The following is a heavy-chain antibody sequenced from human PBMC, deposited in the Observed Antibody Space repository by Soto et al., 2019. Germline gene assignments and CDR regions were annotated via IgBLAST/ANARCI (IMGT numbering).Heavy chain of an antibody. CDR2: ISWNTGAI. CDR1: GFTFDNYA. V-gene: IGHV3-9*01. J-gene: IGHJ4*02. CDR3: AKAYIGGDCSTTSCYPFDY. D-gene: IGHD2-2*01. Sequence: EVQLVESWGGLVQPGRSLRLSCAASGFTFDNYAMHWVRQAPGKGLEWVSGISWNTGAIGYAVSVKGRFTISRDNAKNALYRQMNSLRAEDTALYYCAKAYIGGDCSTTSCYPFDYWGQGTLVTVSS.